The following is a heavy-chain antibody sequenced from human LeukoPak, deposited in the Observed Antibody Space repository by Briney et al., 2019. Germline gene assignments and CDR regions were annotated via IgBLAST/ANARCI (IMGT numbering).Heavy chain of an antibody. D-gene: IGHD5-18*01. CDR3: ASDVDTAMVTDY. CDR1: GFTFSSYA. Sequence: GGSLRLSCAASGFTFSSYAMSWVRQAPGKGLEWVSAISGSGGSTYYADSVKGRFTISRDNSKNTLYLQMNSVRAEDTAVYYCASDVDTAMVTDYWSQGTLVTVSS. J-gene: IGHJ4*02. CDR2: ISGSGGST. V-gene: IGHV3-23*01.